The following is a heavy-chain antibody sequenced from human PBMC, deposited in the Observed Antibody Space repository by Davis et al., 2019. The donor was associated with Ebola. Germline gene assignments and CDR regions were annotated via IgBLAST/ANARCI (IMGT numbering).Heavy chain of an antibody. CDR3: ARSRKTDYYGNFDP. J-gene: IGHJ5*02. V-gene: IGHV3-7*01. CDR2: TNQDGSDQ. CDR1: GFGFDFYR. D-gene: IGHD3-9*01. Sequence: GESLKISCAVSGFGFDFYRMSWVRQAPGKGLEWVANTNQDGSDQYYMDPVRGRFTILRDNAKNSLYLQMNSLRAEDTDVYYCARSRKTDYYGNFDPWGQGTLVTVSS.